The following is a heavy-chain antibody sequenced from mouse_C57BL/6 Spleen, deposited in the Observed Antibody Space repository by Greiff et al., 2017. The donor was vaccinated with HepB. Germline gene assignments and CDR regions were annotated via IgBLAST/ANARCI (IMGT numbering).Heavy chain of an antibody. V-gene: IGHV7-3*01. Sequence: EVMLVESGGGLVQPGGSLSLSCAASGFTFTDYYMSWVSQPPGKALEWLGFIRNKANGYTTEYSASVKGRFTISRDNSQSSLYLQMNALRAEDSATYYCARYDSYFDYWGQGTTLTVSS. CDR3: ARYDSYFDY. CDR1: GFTFTDYY. J-gene: IGHJ2*01. CDR2: IRNKANGYTT.